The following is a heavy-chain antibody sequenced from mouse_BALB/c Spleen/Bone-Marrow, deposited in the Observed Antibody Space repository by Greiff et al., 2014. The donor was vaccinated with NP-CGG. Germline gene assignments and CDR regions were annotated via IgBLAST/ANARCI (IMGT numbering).Heavy chain of an antibody. D-gene: IGHD2-14*01. J-gene: IGHJ3*01. Sequence: EVKLQESGAELVKPGASVKLSCTASGFNIKDTYMHWVKQRPEQGLEWIGRIDPANGNTKYDPKFQGKATITTDTSSNTAYLQLRSLTSEDTAVYYCARYDYRYSWFAYWGQETLVTVSA. CDR2: IDPANGNT. V-gene: IGHV14-3*02. CDR1: GFNIKDTY. CDR3: ARYDYRYSWFAY.